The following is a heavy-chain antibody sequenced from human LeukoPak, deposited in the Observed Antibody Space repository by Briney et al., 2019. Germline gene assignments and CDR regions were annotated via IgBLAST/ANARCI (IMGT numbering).Heavy chain of an antibody. V-gene: IGHV3-30*18. D-gene: IGHD3-16*02. CDR2: ISYDEKHK. Sequence: PGGSLRLSCVVSGITFSDYGMHWVRQAPGKGLEWVAVISYDEKHKYYADSVKGRFTIARDNSKNTLYLQMNNLRAEDMAMYYCAKDFVATLDYWGQGILVTVSS. CDR3: AKDFVATLDY. CDR1: GITFSDYG. J-gene: IGHJ4*02.